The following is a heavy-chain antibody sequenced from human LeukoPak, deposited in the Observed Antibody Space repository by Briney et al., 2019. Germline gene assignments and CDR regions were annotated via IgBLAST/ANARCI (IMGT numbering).Heavy chain of an antibody. CDR3: ARDYISSWANFDY. CDR2: VKQDGSEK. J-gene: IGHJ4*02. V-gene: IGHV3-7*01. D-gene: IGHD6-13*01. Sequence: GGSLRLSCAASGFTFRSYWMSWVRQAPGKGLEWVAKVKQDGSEKYYVDSVKGRFAVSRDNAKNSLYLQMNSLRAEDTAVYYCARDYISSWANFDYWGQGTLVTVSS. CDR1: GFTFRSYW.